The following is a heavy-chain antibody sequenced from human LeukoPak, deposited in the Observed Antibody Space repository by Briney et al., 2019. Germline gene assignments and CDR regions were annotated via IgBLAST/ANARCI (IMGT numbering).Heavy chain of an antibody. J-gene: IGHJ4*02. CDR2: IIPILGIA. CDR3: AREYCSGGSCYKLDY. Sequence: SVKVSCKASGGTFSSYAISWVRQAPGQGLEWMGRIIPILGIANYAQKFQGRVTITADKSTSTAYMELSSLRSEDTAVYYCAREYCSGGSCYKLDYWGQGTPVTVSS. V-gene: IGHV1-69*04. CDR1: GGTFSSYA. D-gene: IGHD2-15*01.